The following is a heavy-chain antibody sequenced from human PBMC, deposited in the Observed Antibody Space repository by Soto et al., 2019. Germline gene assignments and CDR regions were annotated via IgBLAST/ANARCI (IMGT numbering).Heavy chain of an antibody. D-gene: IGHD6-13*01. V-gene: IGHV4-39*01. CDR1: GGSVSSSDSA. CDR3: ARGNPMRGLAAAGIRNYYYYMDV. Sequence: KPSETLSLTCNASGGSVSSSDSAWGWIRQSPGKGLEWIGTIDYSGTIYYIPSLKSRITISIDTSKNQISLKMTSVTAADTAVYYCARGNPMRGLAAAGIRNYYYYMDVWGKGTTVTVSS. CDR2: IDYSGTI. J-gene: IGHJ6*03.